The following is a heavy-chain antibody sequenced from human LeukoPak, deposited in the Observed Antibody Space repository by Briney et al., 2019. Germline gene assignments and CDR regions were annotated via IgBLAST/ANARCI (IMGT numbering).Heavy chain of an antibody. Sequence: PGGSLRLSCAASGFTFSSYAMSWVRQAPGQGLEWVSAISGSGGSTYYADSVKGRFTISRDNSKNTLYLQMNSLRAEDTAVYYCAKDRRRNPLATAPDAFDIWGQGTMVTVSS. CDR1: GFTFSSYA. D-gene: IGHD2-21*02. CDR3: AKDRRRNPLATAPDAFDI. V-gene: IGHV3-23*01. CDR2: ISGSGGST. J-gene: IGHJ3*02.